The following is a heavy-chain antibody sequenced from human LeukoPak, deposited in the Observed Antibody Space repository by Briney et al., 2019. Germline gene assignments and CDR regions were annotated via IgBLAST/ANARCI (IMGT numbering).Heavy chain of an antibody. V-gene: IGHV4-59*11. CDR2: MSDSVWT. J-gene: IGHJ1*01. D-gene: IGHD3-10*01. CDR1: GGSLSSHY. CDR3: AGHFGWGTYPLLH. Sequence: SETLSLTCTVSGGSLSSHYWSWLRQAPGKGLEWIAYMSDSVWTKDNPSLKSRVTLSADTSKNQHSLRLTSVTAADTAVYYCAGHFGWGTYPLLHWGQGALVTVSS.